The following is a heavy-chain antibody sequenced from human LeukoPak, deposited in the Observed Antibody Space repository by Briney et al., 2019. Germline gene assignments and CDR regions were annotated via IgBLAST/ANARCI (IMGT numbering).Heavy chain of an antibody. D-gene: IGHD3-3*01. CDR2: FDPAEGEN. CDR1: GYTFTELS. V-gene: IGHV1-24*01. CDR3: ATRALRFLEWSEFDY. Sequence: GASVKFSCKVSGYTFTELSVHWVRQAPGKGLEWMGGFDPAEGENIDAQKFQGRVTLTVDTSTETVYMELSSLTSDDTAVYYCATRALRFLEWSEFDYWGQGTLVTVSS. J-gene: IGHJ4*02.